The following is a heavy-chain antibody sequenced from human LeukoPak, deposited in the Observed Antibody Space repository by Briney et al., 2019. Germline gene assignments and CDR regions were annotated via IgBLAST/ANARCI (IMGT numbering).Heavy chain of an antibody. CDR3: ARGPYGSARGLRAFDI. Sequence: SETLSLTCAVYGGSFSGYYWSWIRQPPGKGLEWSGEINHSGSTNYNPSLKSRVTISVDTSKNQFSLKLSSVTAADTAVYYCARGPYGSARGLRAFDIWGQGTMVTVSS. J-gene: IGHJ3*02. CDR1: GGSFSGYY. D-gene: IGHD3-10*01. V-gene: IGHV4-34*01. CDR2: INHSGST.